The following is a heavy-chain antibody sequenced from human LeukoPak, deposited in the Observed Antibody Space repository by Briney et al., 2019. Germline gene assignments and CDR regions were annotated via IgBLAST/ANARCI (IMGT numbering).Heavy chain of an antibody. CDR2: VTGSGADT. D-gene: IGHD5-24*01. CDR3: AFGRDGYAHFLDY. CDR1: GYRFSNYA. Sequence: GGSLRLSXSTSGYRFSNYAMSWVRQAPGKGLEWVSAVTGSGADTYYAGSVQGRFTVSRDNTKNTLFLHMNNLRAEDTAKYYCAFGRDGYAHFLDYWGQGTLVTVSS. J-gene: IGHJ4*02. V-gene: IGHV3-23*01.